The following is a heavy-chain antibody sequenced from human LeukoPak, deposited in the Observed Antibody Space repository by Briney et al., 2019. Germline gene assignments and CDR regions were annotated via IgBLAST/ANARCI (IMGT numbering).Heavy chain of an antibody. CDR3: AKDMGSGPTSGMDV. J-gene: IGHJ6*02. Sequence: GRSLRLYCAASGFTFDDYAMHWVRQAPGKGLEWVSGISWNSGSIGYADSVKGRFTISRDNAKNSLYLQMNSLRAEDTALYYCAKDMGSGPTSGMDVWGQGTTVTVSS. V-gene: IGHV3-9*01. CDR2: ISWNSGSI. D-gene: IGHD6-19*01. CDR1: GFTFDDYA.